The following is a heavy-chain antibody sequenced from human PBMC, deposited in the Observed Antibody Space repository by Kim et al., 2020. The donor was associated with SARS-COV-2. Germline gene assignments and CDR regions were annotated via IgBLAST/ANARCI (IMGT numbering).Heavy chain of an antibody. Sequence: GGSLRLSCEASGFTFSSYYMHWVRQAPGKGLVWVSRISSDGSSTTYADSVKGRFSISRDDAKNTLYLQMNSLRAEDTALYYCARGPHDWFGIDVWGQGTVVTVSS. V-gene: IGHV3-74*01. CDR2: ISSDGSST. J-gene: IGHJ3*01. CDR1: GFTFSSYY. CDR3: ARGPHDWFGIDV. D-gene: IGHD3-9*01.